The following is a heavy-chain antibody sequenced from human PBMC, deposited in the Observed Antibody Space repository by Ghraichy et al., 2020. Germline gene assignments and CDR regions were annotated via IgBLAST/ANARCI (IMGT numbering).Heavy chain of an antibody. CDR3: ARENGDYAYYYYYGMDV. V-gene: IGHV4-34*01. J-gene: IGHJ6*02. CDR2: INHSGST. D-gene: IGHD4-17*01. CDR1: GGSFSGYY. Sequence: SETLSLTCAVYGGSFSGYYWSWIRQPPGKGLEWIGEINHSGSTNYNPSLKSRVTISVDTSKNQFSLKLSSVTAADTAVYYCARENGDYAYYYYYGMDVWGQGTTVTVSS.